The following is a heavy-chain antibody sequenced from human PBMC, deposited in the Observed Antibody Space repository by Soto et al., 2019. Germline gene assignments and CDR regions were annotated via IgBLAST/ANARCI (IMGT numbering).Heavy chain of an antibody. CDR1: GGSISSYY. CDR3: ARTAPLYCSGGSCYANWFDP. J-gene: IGHJ5*02. Sequence: PSETLSLTCTVSGGSISSYYWSWIRQPPGKGLEWIGYIYYSGSTNYNPSLKSRVTISVDTSKNQFSLKLSSVTAVDTAVYYCARTAPLYCSGGSCYANWFDPWGQGTLVTVSS. D-gene: IGHD2-15*01. CDR2: IYYSGST. V-gene: IGHV4-59*12.